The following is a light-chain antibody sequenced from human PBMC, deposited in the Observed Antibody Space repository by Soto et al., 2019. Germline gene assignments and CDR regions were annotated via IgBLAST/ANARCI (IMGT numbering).Light chain of an antibody. V-gene: IGLV1-40*01. CDR1: SSNIGAGFD. J-gene: IGLJ2*01. Sequence: QPVLTQPPSVSGAPGQRVTISCTGSSSNIGAGFDVHWYQHLPGTAPKLLIYDNNNRPSGVPDRFSASRSGTSASLAITGLQAEDEADYYCHSYDSSLGGMIFGGGTKLTVL. CDR2: DNN. CDR3: HSYDSSLGGMI.